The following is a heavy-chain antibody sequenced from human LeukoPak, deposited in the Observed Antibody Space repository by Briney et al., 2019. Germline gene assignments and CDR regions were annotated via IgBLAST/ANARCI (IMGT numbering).Heavy chain of an antibody. CDR2: IYRNGNT. D-gene: IGHD5-12*01. Sequence: SETLSLTCAVSGGSISSNNWWSWVRQPPGKGLEWIGEIYRNGNTNYNPSLKSRVTISMDKSKNQFTLTLNSVTAADTAVYYCARDLGSQNYFDFWGRGVLVTASS. CDR1: GGSISSNNW. CDR3: ARDLGSQNYFDF. V-gene: IGHV4-4*02. J-gene: IGHJ4*02.